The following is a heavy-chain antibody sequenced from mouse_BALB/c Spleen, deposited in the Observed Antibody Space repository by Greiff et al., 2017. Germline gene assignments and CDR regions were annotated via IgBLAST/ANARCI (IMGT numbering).Heavy chain of an antibody. CDR2: ISDGGSYT. D-gene: IGHD1-1*02. CDR1: GFTFSDYY. CDR3: AREVGYYFDY. Sequence: EVKLEESGGGLVKPGGTLKLSCAASGFTFSDYYMYWVRQTPEKRLEWVATISDGGSYTYYPDSVKGRFTISRDNAKNNLYLQMSSLKSADTAMYYCAREVGYYFDYWGQGTTLTVSS. J-gene: IGHJ2*01. V-gene: IGHV5-4*02.